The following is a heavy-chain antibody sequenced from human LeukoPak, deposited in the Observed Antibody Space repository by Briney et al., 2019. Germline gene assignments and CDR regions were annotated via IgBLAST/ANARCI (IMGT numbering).Heavy chain of an antibody. CDR3: ARVNTIFGVAGPMDV. CDR1: GFTFSSYG. D-gene: IGHD3-3*01. CDR2: ISYDGSNK. V-gene: IGHV3-30*03. Sequence: GGSLRLSCAASGFTFSSYGMHWVRQAPGKGLEWVAVISYDGSNKYYADSVKGRFTISRDNSKNTLYLQMNSLRAEDTAVYYCARVNTIFGVAGPMDVWGKGTTVTVSS. J-gene: IGHJ6*03.